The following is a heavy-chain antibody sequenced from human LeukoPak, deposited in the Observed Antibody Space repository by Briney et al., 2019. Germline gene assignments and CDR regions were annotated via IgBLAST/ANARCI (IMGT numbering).Heavy chain of an antibody. J-gene: IGHJ3*02. Sequence: ASVKLCCKASGYTFSDNYIHWVRQAPGQGLEWMGWINPHSGGTNYGENFQGRVTLTRDTSISTAYMDLSSLISDDTAVYYCAREFMRATAFDIWGQGTMVTVSS. CDR1: GYTFSDNY. CDR3: AREFMRATAFDI. CDR2: INPHSGGT. V-gene: IGHV1-2*02.